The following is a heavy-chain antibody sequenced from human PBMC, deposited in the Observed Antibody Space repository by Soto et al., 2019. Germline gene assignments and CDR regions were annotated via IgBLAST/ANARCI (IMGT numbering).Heavy chain of an antibody. D-gene: IGHD6-6*01. CDR1: GSSINSDAYY. CDR3: ARDGSNSPDYFDY. J-gene: IGHJ4*02. Sequence: SETLSLTCTVSGSSINSDAYYWSWIRQPPGKGLEWIGHIYYSGRTYYAPSLESRLTLSLDMSKNQFSLRLSSVIASDTAVYYWARDGSNSPDYFDYWGQGTLVTVSS. CDR2: IYYSGRT. V-gene: IGHV4-30-4*01.